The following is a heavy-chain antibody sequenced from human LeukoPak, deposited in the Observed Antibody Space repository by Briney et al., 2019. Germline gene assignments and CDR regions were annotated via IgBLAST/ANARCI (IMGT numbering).Heavy chain of an antibody. CDR1: GFTFSDYY. CDR3: ARAIVDTALQDY. Sequence: PGGSLRLSCAASGFTFSDYYMSWIRQAPGKGLEWVSYISTSGSTIYYADSVKGRFTISRDNAENSLFLQMNSLRAEDTAVYYCARAIVDTALQDYWGQGTLVTVS. V-gene: IGHV3-11*01. D-gene: IGHD5-18*01. J-gene: IGHJ4*02. CDR2: ISTSGSTI.